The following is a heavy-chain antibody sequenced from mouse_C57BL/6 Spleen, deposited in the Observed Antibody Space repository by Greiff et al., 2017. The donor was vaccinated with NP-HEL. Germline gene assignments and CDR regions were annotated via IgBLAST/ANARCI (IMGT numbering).Heavy chain of an antibody. CDR1: GYTFTSYW. CDR3: ACWGGYYRGCEY. V-gene: IGHV1-52*01. Sequence: QVQLQQPGAELVRPGSSVKLSCKASGYTFTSYWMHWVKQRPIQGLEWIGHIDPSDSETHYNQKFKDKATLTVDKSSSTAYMQLSSLTSEASEVYDCACWGGYYRGCEYWGKGTTLTVSS. CDR2: IDPSDSET. D-gene: IGHD2-3*01. J-gene: IGHJ2*01.